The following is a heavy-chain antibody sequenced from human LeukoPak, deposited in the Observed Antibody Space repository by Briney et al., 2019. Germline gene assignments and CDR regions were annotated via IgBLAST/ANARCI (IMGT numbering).Heavy chain of an antibody. CDR2: IHYRGRT. CDR3: ARVAPYSSSWYPYYYYYGMDV. V-gene: IGHV4-59*01. D-gene: IGHD6-13*01. J-gene: IGHJ6*02. Sequence: SETLSLTCSVSGDSISSNYWIWIRQSPGKGLEWIGDIHYRGRTTYNPSLKSRVAMSLDTSKNQFSLRLSSVTAADTAVYYCARVAPYSSSWYPYYYYYGMDVWGQGTTVTVSS. CDR1: GDSISSNY.